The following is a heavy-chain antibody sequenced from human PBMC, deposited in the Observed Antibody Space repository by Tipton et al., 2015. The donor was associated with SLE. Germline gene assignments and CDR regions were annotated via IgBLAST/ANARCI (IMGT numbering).Heavy chain of an antibody. V-gene: IGHV4-34*01. J-gene: IGHJ4*02. CDR2: INHSGST. CDR1: GGSFSGYY. Sequence: GLVKPSETLSLTCAVYGGSFSGYYWSWIRQPPGKGLEWIGEINHSGSTNYNPSLKSRVTISVDTSKNQFSLKLSSVTAADTAVYYCARANNWKGPLSFDYWGQGTLVTVSS. CDR3: ARANNWKGPLSFDY. D-gene: IGHD1-20*01.